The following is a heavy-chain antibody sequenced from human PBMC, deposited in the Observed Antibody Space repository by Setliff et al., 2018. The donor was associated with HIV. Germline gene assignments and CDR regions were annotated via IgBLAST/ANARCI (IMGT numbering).Heavy chain of an antibody. CDR2: VYSSGST. D-gene: IGHD6-19*01. J-gene: IGHJ3*02. Sequence: PSETLSLTCTVSGGSIGIRSYFWGWIRQPPGKGLEWIGSVYSSGSTYYNPSLKSRVTVSVDTSKYQFSLRLSSVTVADTAVYYCASGQWLEHAFDIWGQGTVVTVS. CDR1: GGSIGIRSYF. CDR3: ASGQWLEHAFDI. V-gene: IGHV4-39*01.